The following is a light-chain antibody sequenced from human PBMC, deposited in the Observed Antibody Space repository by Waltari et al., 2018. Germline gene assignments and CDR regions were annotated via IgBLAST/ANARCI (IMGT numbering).Light chain of an antibody. CDR2: GAS. J-gene: IGKJ4*01. CDR1: QSINNY. CDR3: QQSSTTALT. V-gene: IGKV1-39*01. Sequence: DIQMTQSPSSLSASVGDRVTITCRASQSINNYLNWYQQKPGKVTKLLIYGASTLQSGVPSRFSGSGSGTLFTLTISSLQPEDFAIYYCQQSSTTALTFGGGTNVDMK.